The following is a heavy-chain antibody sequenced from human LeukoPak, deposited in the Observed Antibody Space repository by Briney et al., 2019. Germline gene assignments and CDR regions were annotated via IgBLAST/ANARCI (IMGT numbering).Heavy chain of an antibody. J-gene: IGHJ6*02. CDR3: AKGIKGSYCNGDCYLTYYYYGLDV. CDR2: IGAGGSKT. V-gene: IGHV3-23*01. D-gene: IGHD2-21*02. Sequence: PGGSLRLSCAAFGFTFSSFAMSWVRQAPGKGLEWVSIIGAGGSKTYYADSVKGRFTISRDNSKNTLYLQMNSLRAEDTAVYYCAKGIKGSYCNGDCYLTYYYYGLDVWGQGTTVTVSS. CDR1: GFTFSSFA.